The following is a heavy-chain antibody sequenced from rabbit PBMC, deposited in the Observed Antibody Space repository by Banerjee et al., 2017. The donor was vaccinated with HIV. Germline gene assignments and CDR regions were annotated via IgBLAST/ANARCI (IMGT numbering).Heavy chain of an antibody. CDR3: ARGGGYNGAGYEL. CDR2: IYTGSGST. V-gene: IGHV1S40*01. Sequence: QQLVESGGGLVKPGASLTLPCKASGFSFSSGYDMCWVRQAPGKGLEWIGCIYTGSGSTYYASWAKGRFTISKTSSTTVTLQMTSLTAADTATYFCARGGGYNGAGYELWGQGTLVTVS. CDR1: GFSFSSGYD. D-gene: IGHD1-1*01. J-gene: IGHJ3*01.